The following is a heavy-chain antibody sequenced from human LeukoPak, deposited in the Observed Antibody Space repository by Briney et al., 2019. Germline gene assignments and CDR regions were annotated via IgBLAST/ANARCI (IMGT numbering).Heavy chain of an antibody. Sequence: SETLSLTCAVSGYSIRSGYYWGWIRQPPGKGLEWIGIIYHSVSAYYNPSLKSRVIISVDTSKNQFSLNLRSVTAADTAVYYCARIPTPGIAVAGTSGFDIWGQGTMVTVSS. V-gene: IGHV4-38-2*01. J-gene: IGHJ3*02. CDR3: ARIPTPGIAVAGTSGFDI. D-gene: IGHD6-19*01. CDR1: GYSIRSGYY. CDR2: IYHSVSA.